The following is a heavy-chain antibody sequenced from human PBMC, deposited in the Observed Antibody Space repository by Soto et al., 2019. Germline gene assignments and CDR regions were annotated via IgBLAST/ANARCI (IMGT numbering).Heavy chain of an antibody. Sequence: PSETLSHTCTVSGGSISSYYWSWIRQPPGKGLEWIGYIYYNVNTNYNPSLKSRVSMTADTSINTVYLELTTLTYEDTAVYYCEVTTGYWGQGTMVTVSS. CDR1: GGSISSYY. CDR3: EVTTGY. CDR2: IYYNVNT. V-gene: IGHV4-59*03. D-gene: IGHD4-17*01. J-gene: IGHJ4*02.